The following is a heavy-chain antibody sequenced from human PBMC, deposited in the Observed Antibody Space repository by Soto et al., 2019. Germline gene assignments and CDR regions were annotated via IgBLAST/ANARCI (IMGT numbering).Heavy chain of an antibody. J-gene: IGHJ4*02. CDR3: AKDRLAGGFDY. V-gene: IGHV3-23*01. D-gene: IGHD3-16*01. CDR2: VSGTARST. CDR1: GFAFSTCD. Sequence: GGSLRLSCAASGFAFSTCDMSWVRQAPGKGLEWVSSVSGTARSTYYADSVKGRFTISRDNSRNTVYLQMNSLRADDTAVYYCAKDRLAGGFDYWGQGTLVTVSS.